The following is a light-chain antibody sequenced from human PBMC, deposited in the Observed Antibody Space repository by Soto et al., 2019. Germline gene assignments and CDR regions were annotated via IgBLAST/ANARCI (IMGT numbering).Light chain of an antibody. V-gene: IGKV3-11*01. Sequence: EIVLTQSPATLSLSPGERATLSCRASQSVSSYLAWYQQKPGQAPRLLIYDASNRATGIPARFSGSGSGTDFTLTISSLEPEDFAVYYCQHETFGGGTKVEIK. CDR2: DAS. CDR1: QSVSSY. CDR3: QHET. J-gene: IGKJ4*01.